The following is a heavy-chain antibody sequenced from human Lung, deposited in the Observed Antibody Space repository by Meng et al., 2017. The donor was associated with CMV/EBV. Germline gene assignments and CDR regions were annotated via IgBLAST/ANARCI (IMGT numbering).Heavy chain of an antibody. CDR2: RKQNGSQK. D-gene: IGHD6-25*01. CDR1: GFTFSSHW. Sequence: GGSLRPSCAASGFTFSSHWMTWVRQVQGKGLEWVANRKQNGSQKNYVESVKARYTITRDNAKNSLFLQMNSLRAEDTAVYYCARVEAADRGMDVWGQGTTVXVSS. V-gene: IGHV3-7*04. J-gene: IGHJ6*02. CDR3: ARVEAADRGMDV.